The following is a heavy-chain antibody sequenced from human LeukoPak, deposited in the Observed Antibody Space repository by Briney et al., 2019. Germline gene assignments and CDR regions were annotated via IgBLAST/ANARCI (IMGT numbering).Heavy chain of an antibody. Sequence: PSETLSLTCTVSGGSISSYYWSWIRQPPGKGLEWIGYIYYSGSTNYNPSLKSRVTISVDTSKNQFSLKLSSVTAADTAVYYCATQRFPSYCSGGSCYSFWFDPWGQGTLVTVSS. D-gene: IGHD2-15*01. CDR2: IYYSGST. CDR3: ATQRFPSYCSGGSCYSFWFDP. CDR1: GGSISSYY. J-gene: IGHJ5*02. V-gene: IGHV4-59*01.